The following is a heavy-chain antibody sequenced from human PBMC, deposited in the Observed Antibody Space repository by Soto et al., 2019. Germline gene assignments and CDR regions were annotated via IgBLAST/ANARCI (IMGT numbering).Heavy chain of an antibody. CDR1: GGTFSSYT. CDR2: IIPILGIA. Sequence: QVQLVQSGAEVKKPGSSVKVSCKASGGTFSSYTISWVRQAPGQGLEWMGRIIPILGIANYAQKFQGRVTITAQKSMSKAYMERSRLRSEDTAVYYCGLGEIGYCGGGSCYAYYYYMDVWGKGTTVTVSS. V-gene: IGHV1-69*02. D-gene: IGHD2-15*01. CDR3: GLGEIGYCGGGSCYAYYYYMDV. J-gene: IGHJ6*03.